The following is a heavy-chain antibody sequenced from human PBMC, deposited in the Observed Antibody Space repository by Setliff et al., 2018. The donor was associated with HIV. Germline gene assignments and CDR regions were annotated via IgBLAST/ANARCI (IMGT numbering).Heavy chain of an antibody. CDR3: ARLRINDY. V-gene: IGHV4-30-4*08. CDR1: GGSITSGDYH. Sequence: PSETLSLTCTFSGGSITSGDYHWSWIRQPPGKGLEWIGYIYYTGSTYYNPSLKSRLTISIDTSKNQFSLKLRSVTAAGTAVYYCARLRINDYWGQGTPATV. CDR2: IYYTGST. J-gene: IGHJ4*02.